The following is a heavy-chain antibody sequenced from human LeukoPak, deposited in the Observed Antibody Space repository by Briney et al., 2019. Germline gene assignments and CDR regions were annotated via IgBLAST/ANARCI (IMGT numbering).Heavy chain of an antibody. J-gene: IGHJ4*02. CDR2: INHSGST. CDR1: GGSFSGYY. D-gene: IGHD3-22*01. CDR3: ASSYYYDSSGYLGY. Sequence: SETLSPTCAVYGGSFSGYYWSWIRQPPGKGLEWIGEINHSGSTNYNPSLKSRVTISVDTSKNQFSLKLSSVTAADTAVYYCASSYYYDSSGYLGYWGQGTLVTVSS. V-gene: IGHV4-34*01.